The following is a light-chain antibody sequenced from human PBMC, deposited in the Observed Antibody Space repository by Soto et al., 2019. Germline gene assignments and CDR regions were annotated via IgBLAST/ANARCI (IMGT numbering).Light chain of an antibody. V-gene: IGKV3-20*01. CDR2: GAS. CDR3: QQYGSSGT. J-gene: IGKJ1*01. Sequence: EIVLTQSPGTLSLSPGERATLSCRASQSVSNNYLAWYQQKPGQAPRLRIYGASDRATGIPGRFSGSGSGTDFTLTISRLEPEDFAVYYCQQYGSSGTFGQGTKVDIK. CDR1: QSVSNNY.